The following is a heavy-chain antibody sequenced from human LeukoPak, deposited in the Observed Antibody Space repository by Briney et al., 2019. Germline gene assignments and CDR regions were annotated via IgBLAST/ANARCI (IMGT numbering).Heavy chain of an antibody. CDR1: GGSFSGYY. Sequence: SETLSLICAVYGGSFSGYYWSWIRQPPGKGLEWIGEINHSGSTNYNPSLKSRVTISVDTSKNQFSLKLSSVTAADTAVYYCARGGLRYFDWLLWNNWFDPWGQGTLVTVSS. CDR3: ARGGLRYFDWLLWNNWFDP. CDR2: INHSGST. D-gene: IGHD3-9*01. J-gene: IGHJ5*02. V-gene: IGHV4-34*01.